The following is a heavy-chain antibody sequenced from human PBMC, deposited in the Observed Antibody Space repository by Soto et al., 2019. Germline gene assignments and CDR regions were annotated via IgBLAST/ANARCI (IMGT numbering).Heavy chain of an antibody. D-gene: IGHD3-3*01. J-gene: IGHJ4*02. Sequence: GGSLRLSCAVSGFSFGTYWMSWVRQAPGKGLEWLASIKQDGSERYYLDSVKGRFTISRDNTKDSLSLQMNSLRGEDTAFYYCARDVGPITIFGEALSGYFDFWGQGTLVTVSS. CDR2: IKQDGSER. CDR1: GFSFGTYW. V-gene: IGHV3-7*03. CDR3: ARDVGPITIFGEALSGYFDF.